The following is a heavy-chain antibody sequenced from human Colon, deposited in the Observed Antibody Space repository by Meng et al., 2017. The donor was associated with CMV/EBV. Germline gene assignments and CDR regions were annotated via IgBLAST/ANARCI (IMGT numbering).Heavy chain of an antibody. V-gene: IGHV3-21*01. D-gene: IGHD2-15*01. Sequence: GESLKISCAASGFTFSANSMNWVRQAPGKGLEWVSSISYDSGYIYYADSVKGRFTISRDDAKKSLYLQMNSLRAEDTAVYYCARVVAVVPLAHPTRYYFYAMDVWGQGTTVTVSS. CDR2: ISYDSGYI. CDR3: ARVVAVVPLAHPTRYYFYAMDV. CDR1: GFTFSANS. J-gene: IGHJ6*02.